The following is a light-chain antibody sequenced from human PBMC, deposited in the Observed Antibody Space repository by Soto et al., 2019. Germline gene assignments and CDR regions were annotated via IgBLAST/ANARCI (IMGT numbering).Light chain of an antibody. CDR2: DDS. J-gene: IGKJ5*01. CDR1: QTVYRY. CDR3: QQRSDWPIT. Sequence: EIVLTQSPATLSLSPGERATLSCRASQTVYRYLAWYQQKPGQAPRLLIYDDSNRATGIPARFSGSGSGTDFTLTVSSVEPEDIAVYYCQQRSDWPITFGQGTRLEIK. V-gene: IGKV3-11*01.